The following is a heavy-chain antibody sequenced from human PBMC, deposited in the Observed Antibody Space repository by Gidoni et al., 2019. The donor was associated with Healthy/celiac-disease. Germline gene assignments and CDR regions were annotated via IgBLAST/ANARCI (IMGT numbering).Heavy chain of an antibody. CDR2: ISGSGGST. Sequence: EVQLVESGGGLVQPGGSLRLPCAASGFTFSSYAMCWVPPAPGKGLDWVSAISGSGGSTYYADSVKGRFTISRDNSKNTLYLQMNSLRAEDTAVYYCAKVRFAGGSFDYWGQGTLVTVSS. J-gene: IGHJ4*02. V-gene: IGHV3-23*04. CDR3: AKVRFAGGSFDY. CDR1: GFTFSSYA. D-gene: IGHD2-15*01.